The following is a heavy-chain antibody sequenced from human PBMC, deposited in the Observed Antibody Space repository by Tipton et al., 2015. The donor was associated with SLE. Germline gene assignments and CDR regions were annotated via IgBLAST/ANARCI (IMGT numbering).Heavy chain of an antibody. CDR2: ISGNGGST. CDR1: GFTFSDYY. CDR3: AKDYYGSGSLDY. V-gene: IGHV3-23*01. Sequence: SLRLSCAASGFTFSDYYMSWIRQAPGKGLEWVSAISGNGGSTYYADSVKGRFTISRDNSKNTLYLQMNSLRAEDTAVYYCAKDYYGSGSLDYWGQGTLVTVSS. J-gene: IGHJ4*02. D-gene: IGHD3-10*01.